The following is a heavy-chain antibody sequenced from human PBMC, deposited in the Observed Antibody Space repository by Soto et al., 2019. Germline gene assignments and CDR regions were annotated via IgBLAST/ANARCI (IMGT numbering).Heavy chain of an antibody. J-gene: IGHJ4*02. CDR2: IYHSGST. CDR3: ARARTGYSSSWPLYYFDY. CDR1: GGSISSSNW. Sequence: SETLSLTCAVSGGSISSSNWWSWVRQPPGKGLEWIGEIYHSGSTNYNPSLKSRVTISVDKSKNQFSLKLSSVTAADTAVYYCARARTGYSSSWPLYYFDYWGQGTLVTVSS. D-gene: IGHD6-13*01. V-gene: IGHV4-4*02.